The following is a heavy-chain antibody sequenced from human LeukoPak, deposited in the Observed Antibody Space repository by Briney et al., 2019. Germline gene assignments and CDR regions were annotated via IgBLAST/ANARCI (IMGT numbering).Heavy chain of an antibody. Sequence: SETLSLTCTVSGGSISSGGYWWSWIRQYPGKGLEWIGYIYYSGSIYYNPSLRSRVTMSVDTSQDQYSLKLNSVTAADTAVYYCARAIVTPSGYAWYFDLWGRGTLVTVSS. V-gene: IGHV4-31*03. J-gene: IGHJ2*01. CDR1: GGSISSGGYW. CDR3: ARAIVTPSGYAWYFDL. CDR2: IYYSGSI. D-gene: IGHD3-3*01.